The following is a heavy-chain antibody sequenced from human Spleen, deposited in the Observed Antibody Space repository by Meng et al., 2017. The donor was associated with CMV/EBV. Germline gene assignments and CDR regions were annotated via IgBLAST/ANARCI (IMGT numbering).Heavy chain of an antibody. CDR1: GGSFSGYY. Sequence: SETLSLTCTVYGGSFSGYYWGWIRQPPGKGLEWIGSIYYSGSTYYNPSLKSRVTISVDTSKNQFSLKLSSVTAADTAVYYCARGRVRYSSSSTMYYFDYWGQGTLVTVSS. CDR2: IYYSGST. V-gene: IGHV4-39*07. J-gene: IGHJ4*02. CDR3: ARGRVRYSSSSTMYYFDY. D-gene: IGHD6-6*01.